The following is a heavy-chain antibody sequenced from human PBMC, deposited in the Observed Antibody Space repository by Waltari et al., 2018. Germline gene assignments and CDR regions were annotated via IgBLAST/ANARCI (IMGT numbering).Heavy chain of an antibody. Sequence: QVQLQQWGAGLLKPSETLSLTCAVYGGSFSGYYWSWIRQPPGKGLEWIGEINHSGSTYYTPARKSRVTISVDTSKNQFSLKLSSVTAADTAVYYCARKVVSYYDSSGYPITDFDYWGQGTLVTVSA. CDR2: INHSGST. D-gene: IGHD3-22*01. CDR1: GGSFSGYY. J-gene: IGHJ4*02. CDR3: ARKVVSYYDSSGYPITDFDY. V-gene: IGHV4-34*01.